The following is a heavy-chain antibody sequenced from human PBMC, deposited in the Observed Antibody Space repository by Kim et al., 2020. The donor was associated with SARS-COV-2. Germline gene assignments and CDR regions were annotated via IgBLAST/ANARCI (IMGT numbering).Heavy chain of an antibody. J-gene: IGHJ6*02. CDR2: ISGSGGST. CDR3: AKDLHEVVAPYLQNLQGYYYYYYGMDV. CDR1: GFTFSSYA. V-gene: IGHV3-23*01. D-gene: IGHD2-15*01. Sequence: GGSLRLSCAASGFTFSSYAMSWVRQAPGKGLEWVSAISGSGGSTYYADSVKGRFTISRDNSKNTLYLQMNSLRAEDTAVYYCAKDLHEVVAPYLQNLQGYYYYYYGMDVWGQGTTVTVSS.